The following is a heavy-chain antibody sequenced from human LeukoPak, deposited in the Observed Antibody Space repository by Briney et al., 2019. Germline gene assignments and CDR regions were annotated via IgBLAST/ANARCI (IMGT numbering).Heavy chain of an antibody. CDR2: IKQDGSEK. CDR1: GFIFSSYA. D-gene: IGHD3-22*01. CDR3: ARERKYYYDSSGYYPDY. J-gene: IGHJ4*02. V-gene: IGHV3-7*01. Sequence: GGSLRLSCAASGFIFSSYALSWVRQAPGKGLEWVANIKQDGSEKYYVDSVKGRFTISRDNAKNSLYLQMNSLRAEDTAVYYCARERKYYYDSSGYYPDYWGQGTLVTVSS.